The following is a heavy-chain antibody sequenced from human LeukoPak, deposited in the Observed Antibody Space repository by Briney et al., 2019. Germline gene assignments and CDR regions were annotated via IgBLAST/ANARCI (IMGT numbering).Heavy chain of an antibody. J-gene: IGHJ3*02. D-gene: IGHD1-26*01. CDR2: ISSSGSTI. V-gene: IGHV3-48*03. CDR1: GFTFSSYE. Sequence: PGGSLRLSCAASGFTFSSYEMNWVRQAPGKGLEWVSYISSSGSTIYYADSVKGRFTISRDNAKNSLYLHMNSLRAEDTAVYYCARYRFVVGATDSFDIWGQGTMVTVSS. CDR3: ARYRFVVGATDSFDI.